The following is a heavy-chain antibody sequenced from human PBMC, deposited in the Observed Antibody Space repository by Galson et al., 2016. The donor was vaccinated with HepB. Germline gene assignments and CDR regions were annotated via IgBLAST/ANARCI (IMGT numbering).Heavy chain of an antibody. CDR1: GFTFSDYS. CDR3: ARLHTRVAAIELERQDY. CDR2: ITSSSSTK. D-gene: IGHD1-1*01. V-gene: IGHV3-48*01. Sequence: SLRLSCAGSGFTFSDYSINWVRQAPGKGLEWVAYITSSSSTKYYADSVKGRFTISRDNAKNSLYLQMNSLRAEDTAVYYCARLHTRVAAIELERQDYWGQGTLVTVSS. J-gene: IGHJ4*02.